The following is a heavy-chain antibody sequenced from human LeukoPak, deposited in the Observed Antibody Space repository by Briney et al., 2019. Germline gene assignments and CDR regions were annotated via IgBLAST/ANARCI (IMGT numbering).Heavy chain of an antibody. CDR2: TYYSGSA. J-gene: IGHJ4*02. CDR1: GDSIASGVYY. CDR3: ARDTSGSGFDF. Sequence: PSETLSLTCSVSGDSIASGVYYWSWIHQHPGKGLEWIGYTYYSGSAYYSPSLEGRVTISVDTSRNQFSLRLNSVTAADTAIYYCARDTSGSGFDFWGQGILVAVS. V-gene: IGHV4-31*03. D-gene: IGHD3-10*01.